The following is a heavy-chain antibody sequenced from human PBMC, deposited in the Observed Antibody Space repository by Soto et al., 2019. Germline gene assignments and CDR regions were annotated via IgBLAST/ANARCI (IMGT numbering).Heavy chain of an antibody. V-gene: IGHV3-30-3*01. CDR2: ISYDGSNK. J-gene: IGHJ5*02. Sequence: QVQLVESGGGVVQPGRSLRLSCAASGFTCSSYAMHWVRQAPGKGLEWVAVISYDGSNKYYADSVKGRFTISRDNSXTTVYRQMNSLRAEDTAVYYCARPTVTGDMGNWFDPWGQGTLVTVSS. CDR1: GFTCSSYA. CDR3: ARPTVTGDMGNWFDP. D-gene: IGHD4-17*01.